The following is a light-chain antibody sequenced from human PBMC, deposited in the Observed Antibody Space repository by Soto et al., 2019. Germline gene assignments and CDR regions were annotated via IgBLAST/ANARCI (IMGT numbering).Light chain of an antibody. CDR3: AAWDDSLNAV. CDR2: SNN. J-gene: IGLJ1*01. V-gene: IGLV1-44*01. CDR1: SSNIGSNT. Sequence: QSVLTQPPSASGTPGQRVTISCSGRSSNIGSNTVNWYQQLPGTAPKLLIYSNNQRPSGVPGRFSGSKSGTSASLAISGLQSEDEADYYCAAWDDSLNAVFGTGTKVTVL.